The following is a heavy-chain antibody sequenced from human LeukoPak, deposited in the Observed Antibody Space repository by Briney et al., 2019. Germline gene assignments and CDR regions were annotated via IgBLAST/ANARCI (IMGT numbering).Heavy chain of an antibody. Sequence: GTSVKVSCKASGFTFTSSAVQWVRQARGQRLEWIGWIVVGSGNTNYAQKFQERVTITRDMSTSTAYMELSSLRSEDTAVYYCAADEGSTLYYFDYWGQGTLVTVSS. J-gene: IGHJ4*02. V-gene: IGHV1-58*01. CDR1: GFTFTSSA. D-gene: IGHD5/OR15-5a*01. CDR3: AADEGSTLYYFDY. CDR2: IVVGSGNT.